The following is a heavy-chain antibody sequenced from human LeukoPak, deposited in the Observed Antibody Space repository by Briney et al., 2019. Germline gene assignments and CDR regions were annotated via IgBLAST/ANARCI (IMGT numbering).Heavy chain of an antibody. J-gene: IGHJ6*03. V-gene: IGHV4-39*01. D-gene: IGHD6-19*01. CDR3: ARQGGIAVAFDDYYMDV. Sequence: PSETLSLTCTVSGGSISSSSYYWGWIRQPPGKGLEWIGSIYYSGSTYYSPSLKSRVTISVDTSKNQFSLKLSSVTAADTAVYYCARQGGIAVAFDDYYMDVWGKGTTVTVSS. CDR2: IYYSGST. CDR1: GGSISSSSYY.